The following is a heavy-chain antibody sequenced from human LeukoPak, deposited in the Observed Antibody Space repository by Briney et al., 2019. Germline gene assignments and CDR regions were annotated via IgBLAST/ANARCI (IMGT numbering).Heavy chain of an antibody. Sequence: GRSLRLSCAASGFTFSTYAIHWVRQAPGKGLEWVAVISYDGSNKYYADSVKGRFTISRDNSKSTLYLQMISLRAEDTAVYYCARDHWVTMVRGVIPLYGLDVWGQGSTVTVSS. CDR3: ARDHWVTMVRGVIPLYGLDV. J-gene: IGHJ6*02. CDR2: ISYDGSNK. V-gene: IGHV3-30-3*01. CDR1: GFTFSTYA. D-gene: IGHD3-10*01.